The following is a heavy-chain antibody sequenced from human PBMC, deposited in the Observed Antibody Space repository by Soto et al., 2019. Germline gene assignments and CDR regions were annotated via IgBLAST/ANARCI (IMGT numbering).Heavy chain of an antibody. CDR1: GFSVSISY. D-gene: IGHD3-22*01. V-gene: IGHV3-11*01. Sequence: GSLRLCCASSGFSVSISYISVSFQATGKGLEWVSYISSSGSTIYYADSVKGRFTISRDNAKNSLYLQMNSLRAEDTAVYYCARDMMVVAANQPDAFDIWGQGTMVTVSS. CDR2: ISSSGSTI. CDR3: ARDMMVVAANQPDAFDI. J-gene: IGHJ3*02.